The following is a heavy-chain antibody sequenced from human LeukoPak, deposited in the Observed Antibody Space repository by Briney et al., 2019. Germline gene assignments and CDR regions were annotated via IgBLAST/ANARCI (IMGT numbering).Heavy chain of an antibody. D-gene: IGHD4-17*01. CDR2: IGTAGDT. CDR1: GFTFSSYD. Sequence: GGSLRLPCAASGFTFSSYDMHWVRQATGKGLEWVSAIGTAGDTYYPGSVKGRFTISRDNSKNTLYLQMNSLRAEDTAVYYCAKGGDYGDCFDYWGQGTLVTVSS. J-gene: IGHJ4*02. V-gene: IGHV3-13*01. CDR3: AKGGDYGDCFDY.